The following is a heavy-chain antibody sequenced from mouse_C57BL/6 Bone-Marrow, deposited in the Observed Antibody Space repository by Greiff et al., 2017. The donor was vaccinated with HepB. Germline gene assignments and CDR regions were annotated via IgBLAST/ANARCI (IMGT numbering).Heavy chain of an antibody. D-gene: IGHD1-1*01. CDR1: GYTFTSYG. CDR3: VSHYYGSSPDY. J-gene: IGHJ2*01. CDR2: IYPRSGNT. V-gene: IGHV1-81*01. Sequence: VQLQQSGAELARPGASVKLSCKASGYTFTSYGISWVKQSTGQGLEWIGEIYPRSGNTYYNEKFKGKATLTADKSSSTAYMELRSLTSEDSAVYFCVSHYYGSSPDYWGQGTTLTVSS.